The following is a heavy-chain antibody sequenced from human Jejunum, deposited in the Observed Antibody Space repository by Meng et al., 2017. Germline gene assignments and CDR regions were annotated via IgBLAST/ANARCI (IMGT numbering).Heavy chain of an antibody. J-gene: IGHJ4*02. CDR2: ITPSGNRP. D-gene: IGHD2-8*01. CDR3: AKRYCSDGACCGFDN. CDR1: GFTFSDYY. V-gene: IGHV3-23*01. Sequence: GESLKISCAASGFTFSDYYMSWIRQAPGKGLEWVSGITPSGNRPIYADSVKGRFTVSRANSKNTVYLQMNSLRADDTAVYYCAKRYCSDGACCGFDNWGQGTLVTVSS.